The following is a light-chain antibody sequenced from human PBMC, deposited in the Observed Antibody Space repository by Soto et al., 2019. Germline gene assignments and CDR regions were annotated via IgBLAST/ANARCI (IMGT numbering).Light chain of an antibody. CDR2: GTS. CDR3: QQYNNWPRT. J-gene: IGKJ1*01. Sequence: EIVMTQSPATLSLSPGERGPLSCRASQSVNSNLAWYQQKAAQAPRLLIYGTSTRATGIPARSSGSGSGTDFTLTISSLQFEDFAVYYCQQYNNWPRTFGQGTKVDIK. V-gene: IGKV3-15*01. CDR1: QSVNSN.